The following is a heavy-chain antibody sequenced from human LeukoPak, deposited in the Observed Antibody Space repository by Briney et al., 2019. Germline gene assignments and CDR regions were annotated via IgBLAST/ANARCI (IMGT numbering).Heavy chain of an antibody. V-gene: IGHV3-33*01. CDR2: IWYDGSNK. CDR1: GFTFSSYG. CDR3: ARDRGGSSGWYTFNY. Sequence: GRSLRLSCAASGFTFSSYGMHWVRQAPGKGLEWVAVIWYDGSNKYYADSVKGRFTISRDNSKNTLYLQMNSLRAEDTAVYYCARDRGGSSGWYTFNYWGQGTLVTVS. J-gene: IGHJ4*02. D-gene: IGHD6-19*01.